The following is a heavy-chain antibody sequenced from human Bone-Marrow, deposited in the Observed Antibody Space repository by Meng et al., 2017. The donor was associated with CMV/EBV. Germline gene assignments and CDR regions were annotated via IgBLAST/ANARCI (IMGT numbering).Heavy chain of an antibody. V-gene: IGHV3-30-3*01. J-gene: IGHJ3*02. CDR2: IAYDGSNK. D-gene: IGHD6-19*01. Sequence: GESLKISCAASGFTFSSYAMHWVRQAPGKGREWGAVIAYDGSNKYYADSVKGRFTITRDNSKNPLYLQMTSLGADDTAVYYCAKESGWYPGDDAFDIWGQGTMVTVSS. CDR3: AKESGWYPGDDAFDI. CDR1: GFTFSSYA.